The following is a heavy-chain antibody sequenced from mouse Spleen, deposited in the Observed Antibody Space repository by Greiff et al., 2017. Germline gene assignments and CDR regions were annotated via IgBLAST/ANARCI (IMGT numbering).Heavy chain of an antibody. CDR3: ASGGWDSYYFDY. D-gene: IGHD3-3*01. CDR1: GYSITSDYA. CDR2: ISYSGST. Sequence: VQLKESGPGLVKPSQSLSLTCTVTGYSITSDYAWNWIRQFPGNKLEWMGYISYSGSTSYNPSLKSRISITRDTSKNQFFLQLNSVTTEDTATYYCASGGWDSYYFDYWGQGTTLTVSS. J-gene: IGHJ2*01. V-gene: IGHV3-2*02.